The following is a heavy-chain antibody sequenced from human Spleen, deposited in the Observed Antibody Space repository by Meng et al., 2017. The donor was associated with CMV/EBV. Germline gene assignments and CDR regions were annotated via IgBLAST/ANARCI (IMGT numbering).Heavy chain of an antibody. D-gene: IGHD2-21*01. CDR2: INPNSGGT. Sequence: ASVKVSCKASGYTFSDYYIHWVRQAPGQEPEWMGWINPNSGGTAYAQRFQDRITMTTDSSITTVYMELNRLTSDDTAMFYCAGDIPSGAAAYWGQGTQVTVSS. J-gene: IGHJ4*02. CDR1: GYTFSDYY. CDR3: AGDIPSGAAAY. V-gene: IGHV1-2*02.